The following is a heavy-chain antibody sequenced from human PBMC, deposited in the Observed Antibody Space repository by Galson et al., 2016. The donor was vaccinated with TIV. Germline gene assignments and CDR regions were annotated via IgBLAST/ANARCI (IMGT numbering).Heavy chain of an antibody. J-gene: IGHJ3*02. CDR2: ISGSGGTT. Sequence: SLRLSCAASGFTFNNYAMHWVRQAPGKGLEWVSGISGSGGTTYIAESGKGRFAISRDNSRDTLYLQLNSLRAEDTAVYYCAKRRNYGGDALESWGQGTMVTVSS. D-gene: IGHD4-23*01. V-gene: IGHV3-23*01. CDR1: GFTFNNYA. CDR3: AKRRNYGGDALES.